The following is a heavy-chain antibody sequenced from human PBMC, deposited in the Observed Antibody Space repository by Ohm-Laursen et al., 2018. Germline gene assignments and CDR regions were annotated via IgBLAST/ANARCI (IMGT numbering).Heavy chain of an antibody. CDR2: MWANGRDK. Sequence: SLRLSCAASGFSFSTYWMSWVRQAPGKGLEWVAVMWANGRDKYYADSVKGRFTVSRDNSKNTVYLQMNSLRVDDTAIYYCARDCDTSSHYGRFDPWGQGTLVTVSS. D-gene: IGHD3-22*01. CDR3: ARDCDTSSHYGRFDP. V-gene: IGHV3-33*08. CDR1: GFSFSTYW. J-gene: IGHJ5*02.